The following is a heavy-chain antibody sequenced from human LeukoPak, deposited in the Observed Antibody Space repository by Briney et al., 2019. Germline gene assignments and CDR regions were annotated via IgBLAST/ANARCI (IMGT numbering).Heavy chain of an antibody. CDR3: AKERSGSYHNWFDP. V-gene: IGHV3-30*02. CDR1: GFTFSSYG. Sequence: PGGSLRLSCAASGFTFSSYGMHWVRQAPDKGLEWVAFIWYDGSNKYYADSVKGRFSISRDNSKNTLYLQMNSLRTEDTAVYYCAKERSGSYHNWFDPWGQGTLVTVSS. CDR2: IWYDGSNK. J-gene: IGHJ5*02. D-gene: IGHD1-26*01.